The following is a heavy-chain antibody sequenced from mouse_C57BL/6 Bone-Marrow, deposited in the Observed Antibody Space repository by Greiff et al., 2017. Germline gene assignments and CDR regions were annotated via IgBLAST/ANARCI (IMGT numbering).Heavy chain of an antibody. D-gene: IGHD2-12*01. CDR3: ANLLRRAYYYAMDY. V-gene: IGHV1-26*01. Sequence: VQLQQSGPELVKPGASVKISCKASGYTFTDYYMNWVKQSHGKSLEWIGDINPNNGGTSYNQKFKGKATFTVDKSSSTAYMELRSLASEDSAVYYCANLLRRAYYYAMDYWGQGTSVTVSS. CDR1: GYTFTDYY. J-gene: IGHJ4*01. CDR2: INPNNGGT.